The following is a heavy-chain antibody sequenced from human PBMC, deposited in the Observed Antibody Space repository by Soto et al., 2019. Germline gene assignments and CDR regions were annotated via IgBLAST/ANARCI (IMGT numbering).Heavy chain of an antibody. D-gene: IGHD2-2*01. CDR3: AREPYQLPKEFDY. J-gene: IGHJ4*02. CDR1: GFTFSSYS. CDR2: ISSSSSYI. Sequence: PGGSLRLSCAASGFTFSSYSMNWVRQAPGRGLEWVSSISSSSSYIYYADSVKGRCTISRDNAKNSLYLQMNSLRAEDTAVYYCAREPYQLPKEFDYWGQGTLVTVSS. V-gene: IGHV3-21*01.